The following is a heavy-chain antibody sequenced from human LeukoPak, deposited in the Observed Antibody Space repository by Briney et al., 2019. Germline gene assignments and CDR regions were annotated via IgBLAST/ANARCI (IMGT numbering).Heavy chain of an antibody. J-gene: IGHJ4*02. CDR3: ARQSDDYDSSGYYHTIDY. V-gene: IGHV4-39*01. D-gene: IGHD3-22*01. Sequence: SETLSLTCTVSGGSISSSSYYWGWIRQPPGKGLEWIGSIYYSGSTYYNPSLKSRVTISVDTSKKQFSLRLSSVTAADTAVYYCARQSDDYDSSGYYHTIDYWGQGTLVIVSS. CDR2: IYYSGST. CDR1: GGSISSSSYY.